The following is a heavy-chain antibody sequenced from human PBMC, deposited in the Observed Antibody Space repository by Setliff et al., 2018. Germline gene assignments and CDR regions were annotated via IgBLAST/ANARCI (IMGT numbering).Heavy chain of an antibody. CDR3: TTDRGFSEWPLYGDSTLEGRVVVGASTMIDFPNPLQPLP. V-gene: IGHV3-49*04. CDR1: GFTFGDYA. D-gene: IGHD3-3*01. J-gene: IGHJ5*02. Sequence: GGSLRLSCTASGFTFGDYAMSWVRQAPGKGLEWVGFIRSKAYGGTTEYAASVKGRFTISRDDSKSIAYLQMNSLKTEDTAVYYCTTDRGFSEWPLYGDSTLEGRVVVGASTMIDFPNPLQPLPWG. CDR2: IRSKAYGGTT.